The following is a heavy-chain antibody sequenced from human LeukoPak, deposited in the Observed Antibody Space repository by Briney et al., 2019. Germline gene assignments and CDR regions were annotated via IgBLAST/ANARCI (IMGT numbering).Heavy chain of an antibody. CDR1: GGSISSGGYY. D-gene: IGHD6-13*01. Sequence: SQTLSLTCTVSGGSISSGGYYWSWIRQPPGKGLEWIGYIYHSGSTYYNPSLKSRVTISVDRSKNQFSLKLSSVTAADTAVYYCACHSSSWYVEGDGVDYWGQGTLVTVSS. V-gene: IGHV4-30-2*01. CDR3: ACHSSSWYVEGDGVDY. CDR2: IYHSGST. J-gene: IGHJ4*02.